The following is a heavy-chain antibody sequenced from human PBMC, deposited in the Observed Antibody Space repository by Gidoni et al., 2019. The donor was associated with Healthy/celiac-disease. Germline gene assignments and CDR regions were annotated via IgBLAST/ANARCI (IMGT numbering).Heavy chain of an antibody. J-gene: IGHJ4*02. CDR3: ARYYYGSGSYYKREYYFDY. CDR2: IYPGDSDA. V-gene: IGHV5-51*01. D-gene: IGHD3-10*01. Sequence: EVQLVQSGAEVKKPGESLKISCKGSGYRFTSYWLGWVRQMPGKGLEWMGIIYPGDSDARYSPSFQGQVTIAADKSISTAYLQWSSLMASDTAMYYCARYYYGSGSYYKREYYFDYWGQGTLVTVSS. CDR1: GYRFTSYW.